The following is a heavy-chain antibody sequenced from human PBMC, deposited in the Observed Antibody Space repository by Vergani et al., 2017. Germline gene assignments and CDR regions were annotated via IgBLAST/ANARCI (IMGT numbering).Heavy chain of an antibody. CDR2: IYYSGST. CDR1: GGSISSGGYY. CDR3: ARALWFGEPAAPTIDY. D-gene: IGHD3-10*01. Sequence: QVQLQESGPGLVKPSQTLSLTCTVSGGSISSGGYYWSWIRQHPGKGLEWIGYIYYSGSTYYNPSLKSRVTISVDTSKNQFSLKLSSVTAADTAVYYCARALWFGEPAAPTIDYWGQGTLVTVSS. J-gene: IGHJ4*02. V-gene: IGHV4-31*03.